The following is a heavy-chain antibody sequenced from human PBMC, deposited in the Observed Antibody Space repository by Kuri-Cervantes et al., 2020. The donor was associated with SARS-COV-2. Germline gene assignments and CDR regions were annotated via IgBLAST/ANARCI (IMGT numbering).Heavy chain of an antibody. CDR2: VNHSGST. Sequence: SQTLSLTCAVYGGSFSGYYWNWIRQPPGKGLEWIGEVNHSGSTNYNPSLKSRVTISVDTSKNQFSLKLSSVTAADTAVYYCARRVAAAGFDYWGQGTLVTVSS. J-gene: IGHJ4*02. CDR1: GGSFSGYY. CDR3: ARRVAAAGFDY. D-gene: IGHD6-13*01. V-gene: IGHV4-34*01.